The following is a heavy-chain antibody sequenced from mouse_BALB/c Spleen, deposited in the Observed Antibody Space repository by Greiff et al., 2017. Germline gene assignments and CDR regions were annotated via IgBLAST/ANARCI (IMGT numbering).Heavy chain of an antibody. CDR2: ISSGGSYT. CDR3: ARDMITTGYAMDY. J-gene: IGHJ4*01. D-gene: IGHD2-4*01. CDR1: GFTFCSYA. V-gene: IGHV5-9-4*01. Sequence: EVQRVESGGGLVKPGGSLKLSCAASGFTFCSYAMSWVRQSPEKRLEWVAEISSGGSYTYYPDTVTGRFTISRDNAKNTLYLEMSSLRSEDTAMYYCARDMITTGYAMDYWGQGTSVTVSS.